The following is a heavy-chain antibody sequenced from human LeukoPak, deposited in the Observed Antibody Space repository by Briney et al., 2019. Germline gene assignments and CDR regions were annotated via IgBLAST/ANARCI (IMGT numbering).Heavy chain of an antibody. CDR2: IKQDGSEK. V-gene: IGHV3-7*01. Sequence: PGGSLRLSCAASGFTFSRYWMSWVRQAPGKGLEWVATIKQDGSEKYYVDSVKGRFTISRDNAKNSLYLQMNSLRAEDTAVYYCAKIVAAGGRFDSWGQGTLVTVSA. D-gene: IGHD1-26*01. CDR1: GFTFSRYW. CDR3: AKIVAAGGRFDS. J-gene: IGHJ4*02.